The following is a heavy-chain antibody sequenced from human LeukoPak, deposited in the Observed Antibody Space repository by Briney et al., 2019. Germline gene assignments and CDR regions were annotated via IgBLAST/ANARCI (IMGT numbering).Heavy chain of an antibody. CDR3: AREGIAAAYWFDP. CDR2: IIPIFGTA. Sequence: GASVKVSCKASGGTFSSYAISWVRQAPGQGLEWMGGIIPIFGTANYAQKFQGRVTITADESTSTAYMELSSLRSEDTAVYYCAREGIAAAYWFDPWGQGTLVTVSS. J-gene: IGHJ5*02. CDR1: GGTFSSYA. D-gene: IGHD6-13*01. V-gene: IGHV1-69*13.